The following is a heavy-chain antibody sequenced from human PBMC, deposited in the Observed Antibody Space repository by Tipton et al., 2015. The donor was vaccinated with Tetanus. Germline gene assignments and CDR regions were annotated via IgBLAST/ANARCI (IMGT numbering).Heavy chain of an antibody. CDR3: AREETYYDSSGYSRWFDP. D-gene: IGHD3-22*01. J-gene: IGHJ5*02. Sequence: TLSLTCAASGFTFSSYGMHWVRQAPGKGLEWVAVIWYDGSNKYYADSVKGRFTISRDNSKNTLYLQMNSLRAEDTAVYYCAREETYYDSSGYSRWFDPWGQGTLVTVSS. CDR2: IWYDGSNK. V-gene: IGHV3-33*01. CDR1: GFTFSSYG.